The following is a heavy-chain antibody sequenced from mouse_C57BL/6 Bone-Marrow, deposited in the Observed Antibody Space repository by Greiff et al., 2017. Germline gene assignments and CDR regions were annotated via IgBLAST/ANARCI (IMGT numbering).Heavy chain of an antibody. V-gene: IGHV14-1*01. D-gene: IGHD1-1*01. CDR1: GFNIKDYY. J-gene: IGHJ2*01. Sequence: EVQLQESGAELVRPGASVKLSCTASGFNIKDYYMHWVKQRPEQGLEWIGRIYPEDGDTEYAPKFQGKATMTADTSSNTAYLQLSSLTSESTAVSYCSTVPRDCGRRGYWGQGPTLTVSS. CDR3: STVPRDCGRRGY. CDR2: IYPEDGDT.